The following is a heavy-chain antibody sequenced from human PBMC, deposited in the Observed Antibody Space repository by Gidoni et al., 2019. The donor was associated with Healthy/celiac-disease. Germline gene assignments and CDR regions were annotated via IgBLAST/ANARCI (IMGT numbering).Heavy chain of an antibody. V-gene: IGHV1-46*01. J-gene: IGHJ4*02. Sequence: QVQLVQSGAAVKKPGASVQVSCQASGSTFTSYYMHWVRPAPGQGLEWMGIINRSGGSTSYEQKFQGRVTMTRDTSTSTVYMELSSLRSEDTAVYYCARESRDYYGSGSYLTFDYWGQGALVTVSS. CDR2: INRSGGST. D-gene: IGHD3-10*01. CDR3: ARESRDYYGSGSYLTFDY. CDR1: GSTFTSYY.